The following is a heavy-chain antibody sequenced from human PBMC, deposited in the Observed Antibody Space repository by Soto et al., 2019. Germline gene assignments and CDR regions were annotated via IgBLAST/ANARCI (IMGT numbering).Heavy chain of an antibody. Sequence: ASVKVSCKASGYTFTSYDINWVRQATGQGLEGMGWMNPNSGKTGYAQKFQGRVTMTRKISISIAYMELSSLRSEDTALYYCARGRASSWYGPRYNWFDPWGQGTLVTVSS. CDR2: MNPNSGKT. J-gene: IGHJ5*02. CDR3: ARGRASSWYGPRYNWFDP. D-gene: IGHD6-13*01. V-gene: IGHV1-8*01. CDR1: GYTFTSYD.